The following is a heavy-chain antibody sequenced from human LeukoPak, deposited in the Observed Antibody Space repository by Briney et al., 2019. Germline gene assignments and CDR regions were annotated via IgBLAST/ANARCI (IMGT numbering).Heavy chain of an antibody. J-gene: IGHJ4*02. CDR3: ARVGHSGYDWGYYFDY. Sequence: GASVKVSCKASGYTFTSYGISWVRQAPGQGLEWMGWISAYNGNTNYAQKLQGRVTMTTDTSTSTAYMELRSLRSDDTAVYYCARVGHSGYDWGYYFDYWGQGTLVTVSS. D-gene: IGHD5-12*01. V-gene: IGHV1-18*01. CDR2: ISAYNGNT. CDR1: GYTFTSYG.